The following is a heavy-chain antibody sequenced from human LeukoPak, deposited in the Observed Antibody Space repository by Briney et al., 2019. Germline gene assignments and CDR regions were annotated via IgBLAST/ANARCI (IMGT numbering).Heavy chain of an antibody. CDR2: IVVGSGNT. Sequence: SVKVSCKASGFTFTSSAVQWVRQARGQRLEWIGWIVVGSGNTNYAQKFQERVAITRDMSTSTAYMELSSLRSEDTAVYYCAADGIYDYVWGSYRADYYGMDVWGKGTTVTVSS. V-gene: IGHV1-58*01. CDR1: GFTFTSSA. CDR3: AADGIYDYVWGSYRADYYGMDV. J-gene: IGHJ6*04. D-gene: IGHD3-16*02.